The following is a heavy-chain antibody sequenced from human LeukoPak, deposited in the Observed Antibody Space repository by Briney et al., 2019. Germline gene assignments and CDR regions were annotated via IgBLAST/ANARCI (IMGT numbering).Heavy chain of an antibody. CDR2: ISSSSSYI. V-gene: IGHV3-21*01. CDR3: ARVSVVVDY. Sequence: AGSLRFSGAASGFTCCSYSMMWVRHGPGMGLKWGSSISSSSSYIYYEDSVKGRLTISRDNATASLDLQRNRPRAEDTAEYYCARVSVVVDYWGQGTLVT. J-gene: IGHJ4*02. CDR1: GFTCCSYS. D-gene: IGHD2-15*01.